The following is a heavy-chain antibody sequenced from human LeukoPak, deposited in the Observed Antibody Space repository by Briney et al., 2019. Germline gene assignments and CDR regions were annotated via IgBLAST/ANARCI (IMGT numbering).Heavy chain of an antibody. CDR3: ARDMDYDILTGYYHFDY. CDR2: INPNSGGT. CDR1: GYTFTGYY. Sequence: GASVKVSCKASGYTFTGYYMHWVRQAPGQGLEWMGWINPNSGGTNYAQKFQGRVTMTRDTSISTAYMELSRLRSDDTAVYYCARDMDYDILTGYYHFDYWGQGTLVTVSS. V-gene: IGHV1-2*02. D-gene: IGHD3-9*01. J-gene: IGHJ4*02.